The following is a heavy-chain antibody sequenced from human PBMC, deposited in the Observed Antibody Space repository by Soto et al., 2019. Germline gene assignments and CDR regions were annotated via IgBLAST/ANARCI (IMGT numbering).Heavy chain of an antibody. J-gene: IGHJ6*02. CDR3: ARDRGGFTVTTHYYGMDV. CDR2: ISYDGSNK. Sequence: LRLSCAASGFTFSSYAMHWVRQAPGKGLEWVAVISYDGSNKYYADSVKGRFTISRDNSKNTLYLQMNSLRAEDTAVYYCARDRGGFTVTTHYYGMDVWGQGTTVTSP. CDR1: GFTFSSYA. D-gene: IGHD4-4*01. V-gene: IGHV3-30-3*01.